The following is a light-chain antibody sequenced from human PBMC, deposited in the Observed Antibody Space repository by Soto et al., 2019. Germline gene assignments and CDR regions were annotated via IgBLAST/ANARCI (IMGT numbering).Light chain of an antibody. V-gene: IGKV3-15*01. CDR1: QSVSSN. CDR3: QQYNTWPIT. CDR2: GAS. Sequence: EKVMTQSPATLSVSPGERATLSCRASQSVSSNLAWYQQKPGQAPRLLIYGASTRATGIPARFSGSGSGTEFTLTISSLQSEDFAVYSCQQYNTWPITFGQGTRLEIK. J-gene: IGKJ5*01.